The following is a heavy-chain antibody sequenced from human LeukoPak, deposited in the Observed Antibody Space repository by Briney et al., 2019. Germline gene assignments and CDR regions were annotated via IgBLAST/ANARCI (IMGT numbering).Heavy chain of an antibody. CDR3: ARGFGGSSTSYAYPFGY. CDR1: GVSITNNNY. J-gene: IGHJ4*02. D-gene: IGHD2-2*01. Sequence: SETLSLTCSVSGVSITNNNYWSWIRQSPGKGLEWIGYIYYSGSTYYNPSLKSRITISVDTSKNQFSLKLSSVTAADTAVYYCARGFGGSSTSYAYPFGYWGQGTLVTVSS. CDR2: IYYSGST. V-gene: IGHV4-59*06.